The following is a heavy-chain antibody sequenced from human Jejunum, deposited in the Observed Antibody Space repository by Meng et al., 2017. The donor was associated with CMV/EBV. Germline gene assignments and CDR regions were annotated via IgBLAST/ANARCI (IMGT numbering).Heavy chain of an antibody. CDR1: GFSLSTTGVG. J-gene: IGHJ2*01. V-gene: IGHV2-5*01. CDR2: IYWNDDS. D-gene: IGHD5-18*01. CDR3: AHYVDTARGGWYFDL. Sequence: SGFSLSTTGVGVGWIRQPPGKALEWLALIYWNDDSRYSLSLKTRLTITKDTSRNQVLLTMTNMDPVDTGTYYCAHYVDTARGGWYFDLWGRGTLVTVSS.